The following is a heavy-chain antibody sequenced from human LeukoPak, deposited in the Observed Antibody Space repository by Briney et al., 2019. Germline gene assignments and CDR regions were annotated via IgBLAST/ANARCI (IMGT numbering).Heavy chain of an antibody. CDR3: ARSSCSSTSCRDAFDI. CDR2: IYYSGST. D-gene: IGHD2-2*01. J-gene: IGHJ3*02. V-gene: IGHV4-61*08. CDR1: GGSISSGDYY. Sequence: PSETLSLTCTVSGGSISSGDYYWSWIRQPPGKGLEWIGYIYYSGSTNYNPSLKSRVTISVDTSKNQFSLKLSSVTAADTAVYYCARSSCSSTSCRDAFDIWGQGTMVTVSS.